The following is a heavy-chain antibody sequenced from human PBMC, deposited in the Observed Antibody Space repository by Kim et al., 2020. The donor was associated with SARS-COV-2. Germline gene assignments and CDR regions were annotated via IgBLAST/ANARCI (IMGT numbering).Heavy chain of an antibody. CDR3: ARALFGYSSSWYFGPSYYYGMDV. J-gene: IGHJ6*02. CDR1: GYTFTSYG. V-gene: IGHV1-18*01. Sequence: ASVKVSCKASGYTFTSYGISWVRQAPGQGLEWMGWISAYNGNTNYAQKLQGRVTMTTDTSTSTAYMELRSLRSDDTAVYYCARALFGYSSSWYFGPSYYYGMDVWGQGTTVTVSS. CDR2: ISAYNGNT. D-gene: IGHD6-13*01.